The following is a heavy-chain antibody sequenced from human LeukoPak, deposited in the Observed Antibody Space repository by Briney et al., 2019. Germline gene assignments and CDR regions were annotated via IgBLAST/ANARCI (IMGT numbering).Heavy chain of an antibody. J-gene: IGHJ4*02. CDR3: AKVFDPYGSGSLGY. CDR2: IYSGGST. V-gene: IGHV3-66*01. CDR1: GFTVSSNY. D-gene: IGHD3-10*01. Sequence: GGSLRLSCAASGFTVSSNYMSWVRQAPGKGLEWVSVIYSGGSTYYADSVKGRFTISRDNSKNTLYLQMNSLRAEDTAVYYCAKVFDPYGSGSLGYWGQGTLVTVSS.